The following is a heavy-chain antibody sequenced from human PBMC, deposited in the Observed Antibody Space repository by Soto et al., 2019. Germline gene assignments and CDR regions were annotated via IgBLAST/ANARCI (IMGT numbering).Heavy chain of an antibody. V-gene: IGHV4-39*01. J-gene: IGHJ4*02. CDR2: IYYSGST. CDR1: GASISSVNYY. CDR3: ARRPSYYYDRSGFDPFDS. D-gene: IGHD3-22*01. Sequence: QLQLQESGPGLVKPSETLSLTCSVSGASISSVNYYWGWIRQPPGKGLEWIGIIYYSGSTYYNPSLSSRVIISVDTSKNHFSLRLISVTAADTAVYYCARRPSYYYDRSGFDPFDSWGQGTLVTVSS.